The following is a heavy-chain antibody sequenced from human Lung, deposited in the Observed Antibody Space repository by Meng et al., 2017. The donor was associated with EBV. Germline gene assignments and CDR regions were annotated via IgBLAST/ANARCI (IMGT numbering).Heavy chain of an antibody. D-gene: IGHD5-18*01. CDR3: ARAKWGHSYGSEALYFDH. J-gene: IGHJ4*02. CDR2: IYPSGSP. Sequence: QVHWRGCDPGLVKPLVPLPATSLVSVASIIVYNWTWIRKPAGKGLAWIGRIYPSGSPNYNPSLKSRVIISVDRSNNQFSLELNSVSAADTAVYYCARAKWGHSYGSEALYFDHWGPGTLVTVSS. V-gene: IGHV4-4*07. CDR1: VASIIVYN.